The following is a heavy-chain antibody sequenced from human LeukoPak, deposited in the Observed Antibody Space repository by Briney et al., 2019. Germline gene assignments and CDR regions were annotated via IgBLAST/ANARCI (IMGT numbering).Heavy chain of an antibody. D-gene: IGHD3-10*01. J-gene: IGHJ6*02. Sequence: GGSLRLSCAASGFTLDDYAMHWVRQAPGKGLEWDSGISWNSGSIGYADSVKGRFTISRDNAKNSLYLQMNSLRAEDTALYYCAKDLRWFGELSSFGMDVWGQGTTVTVSS. CDR3: AKDLRWFGELSSFGMDV. V-gene: IGHV3-9*01. CDR2: ISWNSGSI. CDR1: GFTLDDYA.